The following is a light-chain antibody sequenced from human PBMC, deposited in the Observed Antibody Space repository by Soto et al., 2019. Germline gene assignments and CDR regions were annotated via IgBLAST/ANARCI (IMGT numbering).Light chain of an antibody. Sequence: EIVLTQSPATLSLSPGERATLSCRASQSVSSYLAWYQQKPGQAPRLLIYDASTRATGIPARFSGSGSGTDFTLTISSLEPEDFAVYYCQQRALTFGGGTKVEIK. CDR3: QQRALT. V-gene: IGKV3-11*01. CDR2: DAS. J-gene: IGKJ4*01. CDR1: QSVSSY.